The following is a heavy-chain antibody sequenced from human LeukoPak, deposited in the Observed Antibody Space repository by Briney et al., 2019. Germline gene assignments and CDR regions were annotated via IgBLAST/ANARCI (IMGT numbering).Heavy chain of an antibody. J-gene: IGHJ6*03. D-gene: IGHD2-15*01. CDR3: ARGGQNYYYYYMDV. V-gene: IGHV5-51*01. CDR2: IYPGDSDT. Sequence: GASLKISCTASGSSFTAYWIAWVRQMPGKTPEWMGSIYPGDSDTKYSPSFQGQVTISADNSITTAYLQWNSMKASDTAMYYCARGGQNYYYYYMDVWGKGTTVTVTS. CDR1: GSSFTAYW.